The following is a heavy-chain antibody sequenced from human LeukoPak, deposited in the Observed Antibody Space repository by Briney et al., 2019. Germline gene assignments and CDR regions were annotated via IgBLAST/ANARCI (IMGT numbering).Heavy chain of an antibody. J-gene: IGHJ6*02. CDR2: IYYSGST. CDR3: ARARVYCSGGSCYSGGAKYYYYYGMDV. CDR1: GGSISSYY. Sequence: SETLSLTCTVSGGSISSYYWSWIRQPPGKGLEWIGYIYYSGSTNYNPSLKSRVTISVDTSMNQFSLKLSSVTAADTAVYYCARARVYCSGGSCYSGGAKYYYYYGMDVWGQGTTVTVSS. V-gene: IGHV4-59*01. D-gene: IGHD2-15*01.